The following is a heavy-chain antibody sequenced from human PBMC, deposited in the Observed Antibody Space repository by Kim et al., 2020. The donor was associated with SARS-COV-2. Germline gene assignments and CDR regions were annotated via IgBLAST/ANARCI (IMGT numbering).Heavy chain of an antibody. D-gene: IGHD3-10*01. CDR2: INPNSGGT. CDR1: GYTFTGYY. J-gene: IGHJ4*02. Sequence: ASVKVSCKASGYTFTGYYMHWVRQAPGQGLEWMGWINPNSGGTNYAQKFQGWVTMTRDTSISTAYMELSRLRSDDTAVYYCARGDPWGSGSYYPYYFDYWSQGALVPVSS. CDR3: ARGDPWGSGSYYPYYFDY. V-gene: IGHV1-2*04.